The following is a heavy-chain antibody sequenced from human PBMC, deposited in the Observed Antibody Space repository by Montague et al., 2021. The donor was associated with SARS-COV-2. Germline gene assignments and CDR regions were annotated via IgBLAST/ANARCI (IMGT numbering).Heavy chain of an antibody. CDR2: IDWDDDK. J-gene: IGHJ4*02. V-gene: IGHV2-70*01. Sequence: PALVKPTQTLTLTCTFSGFSLSTSGMCVSWIRQPPGKALEWLAHIDWDDDKYYSTSLKTRLTISKDTSKIQVVLTMTNMDPVDTATYYCARTHYDISAGYDIAFDYWGQGSLVTVSS. CDR1: GFSLSTSGMC. CDR3: ARTHYDISAGYDIAFDY. D-gene: IGHD3-9*01.